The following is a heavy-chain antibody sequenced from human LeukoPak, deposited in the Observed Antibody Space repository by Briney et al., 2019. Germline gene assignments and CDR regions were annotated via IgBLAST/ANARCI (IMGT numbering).Heavy chain of an antibody. CDR1: GYTLTELS. Sequence: ASVKVSCKVSGYTLTELSMHWVRQAPGKGLEWMGGFDPEDGETIYAQKFQGRVTMTEDTSTDTAYMELSSLRSEDTAVYYCATGGVNHDYGDYAFLDYYMDVWAKGTTVTVSS. D-gene: IGHD4-17*01. CDR2: FDPEDGET. CDR3: ATGGVNHDYGDYAFLDYYMDV. J-gene: IGHJ6*03. V-gene: IGHV1-24*01.